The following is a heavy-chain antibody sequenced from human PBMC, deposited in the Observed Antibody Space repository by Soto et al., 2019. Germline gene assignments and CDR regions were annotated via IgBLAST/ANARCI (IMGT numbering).Heavy chain of an antibody. Sequence: GGSLRLSCAASGFTFSSYSMNWVRQAPGKGLEWVSYISSSSSTIYYADSVKGRFTISRDNAKNSLYLQMNSLRDEDTAVYYCARDYTVYYDSSGYYYWGQGTLVTVSS. CDR1: GFTFSSYS. V-gene: IGHV3-48*02. CDR3: ARDYTVYYDSSGYYY. D-gene: IGHD3-22*01. CDR2: ISSSSSTI. J-gene: IGHJ4*02.